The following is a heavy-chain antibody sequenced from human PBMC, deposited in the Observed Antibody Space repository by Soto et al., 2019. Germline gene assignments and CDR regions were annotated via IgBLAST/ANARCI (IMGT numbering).Heavy chain of an antibody. V-gene: IGHV3-23*01. D-gene: IGHD2-21*02. Sequence: EVQLLESGGGLVQPGGSLRLSCAASGFTFSSSAMSWVLQAPGMGLGWVSGVGGSGGTTYSADSVKGRFIISRDNSKNTLYLQMNSLSAEDTAVYYCAKNCGGDCYTNFDFWGQGTLVTVSA. CDR1: GFTFSSSA. CDR3: AKNCGGDCYTNFDF. CDR2: VGGSGGTT. J-gene: IGHJ4*02.